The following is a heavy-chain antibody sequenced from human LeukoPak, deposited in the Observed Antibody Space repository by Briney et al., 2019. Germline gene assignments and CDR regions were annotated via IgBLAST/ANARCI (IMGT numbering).Heavy chain of an antibody. J-gene: IGHJ5*02. CDR2: MNPNSGNT. CDR3: ARTRRYCSGGSCYARRLWFDP. D-gene: IGHD2-15*01. Sequence: ASVKVSCKASGYTFTDYYIHWVRQATGQGLEWMGWMNPNSGNTGYAQKFQGRVTITRNTSISTAYMELSSLRSEDTAVYYCARTRRYCSGGSCYARRLWFDPWGQGTLVTVSS. V-gene: IGHV1-8*03. CDR1: GYTFTDYY.